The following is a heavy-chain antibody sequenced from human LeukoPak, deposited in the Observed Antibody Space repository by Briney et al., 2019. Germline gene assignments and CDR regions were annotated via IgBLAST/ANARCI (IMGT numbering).Heavy chain of an antibody. CDR2: ISYDGSNK. D-gene: IGHD2-2*01. Sequence: GGSLRLSCAASGFTFSSYAMHWVRQAPGKGLEWVAVISYDGSNKYYADSVKGRFTISRDNSKNTLYLQMNSLRAEDTAVYYCARGRGRTRSSSSPPPFDYWGQGTLVTVSS. V-gene: IGHV3-30-3*01. J-gene: IGHJ4*02. CDR3: ARGRGRTRSSSSPPPFDY. CDR1: GFTFSSYA.